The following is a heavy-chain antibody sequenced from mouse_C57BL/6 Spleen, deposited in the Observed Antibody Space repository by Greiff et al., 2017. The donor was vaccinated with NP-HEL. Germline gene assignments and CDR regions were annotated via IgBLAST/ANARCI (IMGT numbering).Heavy chain of an antibody. D-gene: IGHD1-1*01. J-gene: IGHJ3*01. CDR3: AIDHYGSSYLAY. CDR1: GYTFTSYW. CDR2: IHPSDSAT. Sequence: QVQLKQPGAELVKPGASVKVSCKASGYTFTSYWMHWVKQRPGQGLEWIGRIHPSDSATNYNQKFKGKATLTVDKSSSTAYMQLSSLTSEDSAVYYCAIDHYGSSYLAYWGQGTLVTVSA. V-gene: IGHV1-74*01.